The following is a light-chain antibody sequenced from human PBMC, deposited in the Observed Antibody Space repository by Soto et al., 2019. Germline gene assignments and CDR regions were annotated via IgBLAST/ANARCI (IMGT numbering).Light chain of an antibody. CDR3: QQRYNWPVT. J-gene: IGKJ5*01. CDR2: AAS. Sequence: EIVLTQSPATLSLSPGERATLSPSASQSVSNNYLAWYQQKPGQAPRLLIYAASNRATGIPARFSGSGSGTDFTLTISSLEPEDFSVYYCQQRYNWPVTFGQGTRLEIK. V-gene: IGKV3-11*01. CDR1: QSVSNNY.